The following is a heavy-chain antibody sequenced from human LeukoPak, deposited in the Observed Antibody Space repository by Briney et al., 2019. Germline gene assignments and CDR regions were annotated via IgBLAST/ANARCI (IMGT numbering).Heavy chain of an antibody. CDR1: GGTFSSYA. J-gene: IGHJ4*02. Sequence: SVKVFCKASGGTFSSYAISWVRQAPGQGLEWMGGIIPIFGTANYAQKFQGRVTITADESTSTAYMELSSLRSEDTAVYYCAKSGYSYGYVRGNDYWGQGTLVTVSS. CDR3: AKSGYSYGYVRGNDY. D-gene: IGHD5-18*01. V-gene: IGHV1-69*13. CDR2: IIPIFGTA.